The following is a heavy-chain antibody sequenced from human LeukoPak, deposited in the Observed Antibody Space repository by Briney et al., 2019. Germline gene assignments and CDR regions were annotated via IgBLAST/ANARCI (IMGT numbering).Heavy chain of an antibody. CDR2: MNPNSGNT. CDR3: ARGYCSGGSCYGELDY. Sequence: ASVKVSCKASGYTFTGYYMHWVRQAPGQGLEWMGWMNPNSGNTGYAQKFQGRVTMTRNTSISTAYMELSSLRSEDTAVYYCARGYCSGGSCYGELDYWGQGTLVTVSS. J-gene: IGHJ4*02. CDR1: GYTFTGYY. V-gene: IGHV1-8*02. D-gene: IGHD2-15*01.